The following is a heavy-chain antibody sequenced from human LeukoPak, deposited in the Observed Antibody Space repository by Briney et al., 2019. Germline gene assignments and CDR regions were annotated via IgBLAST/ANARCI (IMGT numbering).Heavy chain of an antibody. V-gene: IGHV4-59*12. CDR3: ARDRVEMAGFDY. CDR1: GGSISSYY. CDR2: IYYSGST. Sequence: SETLSLTCTVSGGSISSYYWSWIRQPPGKGLEWIGYIYYSGSTYYNPSLKSRVTISVDTSKNQFSLKLSSVTAADTAVYYCARDRVEMAGFDYWGQGTLVTVSS. D-gene: IGHD5-24*01. J-gene: IGHJ4*02.